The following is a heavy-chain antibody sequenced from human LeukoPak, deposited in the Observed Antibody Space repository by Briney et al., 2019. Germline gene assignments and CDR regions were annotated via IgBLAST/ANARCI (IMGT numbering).Heavy chain of an antibody. CDR3: AKDRVVAATLGYFDY. Sequence: GGSLRLSCAASGFTFSSYAMHWVRQAPGKGLEYVSAISSNGGSTYYANSVKGRFTISRDNSKNTLYLQMGSLRAEDMAVYYCAKDRVVAATLGYFDYWGQGTLVTVSS. CDR1: GFTFSSYA. V-gene: IGHV3-64*01. CDR2: ISSNGGST. D-gene: IGHD2-15*01. J-gene: IGHJ4*02.